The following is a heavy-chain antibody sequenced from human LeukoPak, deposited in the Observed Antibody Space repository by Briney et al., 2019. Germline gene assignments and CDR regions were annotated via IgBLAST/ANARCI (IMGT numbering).Heavy chain of an antibody. CDR2: INHSGST. CDR3: ASSSLTGTTRYYFDY. D-gene: IGHD1-7*01. Sequence: PSETLSLTCAVSGGSFSGYYWSWIRQPPGKGLEWIGEINHSGSTNYNPSLRSRVTISVDTSKNQFSLKLSSVTAADTAVYYCASSSLTGTTRYYFDYWGQGTLVTVSS. J-gene: IGHJ4*02. V-gene: IGHV4-34*01. CDR1: GGSFSGYY.